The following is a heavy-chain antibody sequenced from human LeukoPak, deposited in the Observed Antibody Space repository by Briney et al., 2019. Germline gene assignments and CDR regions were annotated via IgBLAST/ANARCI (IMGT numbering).Heavy chain of an antibody. CDR1: VFTLCSFW. D-gene: IGHD3-22*01. CDR3: ARDNSSGYDY. Sequence: GGSLRLSCAASVFTLCSFWTHGVRHGPGKGLVWGSRINSDGRSTSYADSVRGRFTISRDNAKNTLYLQMNSLRAEDTAVYFYARDNSSGYDYWGQGTLVTVSS. CDR2: INSDGRST. V-gene: IGHV3-74*01. J-gene: IGHJ4*02.